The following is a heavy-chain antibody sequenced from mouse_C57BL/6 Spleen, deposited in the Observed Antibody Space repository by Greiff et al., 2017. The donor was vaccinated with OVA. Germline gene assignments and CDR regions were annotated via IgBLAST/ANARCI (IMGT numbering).Heavy chain of an antibody. CDR3: ARSSGYVLMDY. CDR2: ISSGSSTI. Sequence: EVKLVESGGGLVKPGGSLKLSCAASGFTFSDYGMHWVRQAPEKGLEWVAYISSGSSTIYYADTVKGRFTISRDNAKNTLFLQMTSLRSEDTAMYYCARSSGYVLMDYWGQGTSVTVSS. J-gene: IGHJ4*01. V-gene: IGHV5-17*01. D-gene: IGHD3-2*02. CDR1: GFTFSDYG.